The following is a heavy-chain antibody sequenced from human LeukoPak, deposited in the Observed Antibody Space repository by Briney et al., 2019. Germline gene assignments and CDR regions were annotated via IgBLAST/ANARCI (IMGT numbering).Heavy chain of an antibody. CDR1: GFTLSSYA. Sequence: GGSLRLSCAASGFTLSSYAMSWVRQGPGKGLEWVANIKQDGSEKYYVDSVKGRFTISRDNAKNSLYLQMNSLRAEDTAVYYCARDKIVGATHFDYWGQGTLVTVSS. V-gene: IGHV3-7*01. J-gene: IGHJ4*02. D-gene: IGHD1-26*01. CDR2: IKQDGSEK. CDR3: ARDKIVGATHFDY.